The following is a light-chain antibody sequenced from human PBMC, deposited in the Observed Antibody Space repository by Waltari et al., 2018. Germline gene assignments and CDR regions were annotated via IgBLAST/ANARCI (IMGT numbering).Light chain of an antibody. V-gene: IGLV3-21*02. Sequence: SYVLTQSPSVSVAPGQTASIACGGDRIGSKTVHWYQQKPGQAPVLVVYDDSNRPSGIPERFSGSNSGKMATLTISRVEAGDEADYYCQVWDSDSDHYVFGTGTEVTVL. CDR3: QVWDSDSDHYV. J-gene: IGLJ1*01. CDR1: RIGSKT. CDR2: DDS.